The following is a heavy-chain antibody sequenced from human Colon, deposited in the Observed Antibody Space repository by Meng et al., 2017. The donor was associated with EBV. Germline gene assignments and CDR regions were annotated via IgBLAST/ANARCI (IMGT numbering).Heavy chain of an antibody. V-gene: IGHV4-34*01. CDR2: VSHPGSA. J-gene: IGHJ4*02. Sequence: LLLKQLGSGRCMTSDTLSLTCTVSGGALSGYVWSRVRQPPGKGMEWIGEVSHPGSANYNPSLKSRVTISVDASEKQFSLRLTSVTAADSAVYYCARVPTTGYKDHWGQGTLVTVSS. D-gene: IGHD3-9*01. CDR1: GGALSGYV. CDR3: ARVPTTGYKDH.